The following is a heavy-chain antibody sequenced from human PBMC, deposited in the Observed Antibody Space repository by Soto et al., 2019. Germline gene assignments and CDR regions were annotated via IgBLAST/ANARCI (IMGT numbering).Heavy chain of an antibody. J-gene: IGHJ5*02. CDR1: GGSVSSGSYY. V-gene: IGHV4-61*01. D-gene: IGHD3-22*01. CDR2: IYYSGST. Sequence: SETLSLTCTVSGGSVSSGSYYWSWIRQPPGKGLEWIGYIYYSGSTNYNPSLKSRVTISVDTSKNQFSLKLSSVTAAGTAVYYCARGSSYYYDSSVDWFDPRGQGTLVTVSS. CDR3: ARGSSYYYDSSVDWFDP.